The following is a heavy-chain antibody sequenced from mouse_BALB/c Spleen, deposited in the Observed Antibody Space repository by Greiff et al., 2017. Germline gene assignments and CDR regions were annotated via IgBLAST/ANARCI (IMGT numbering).Heavy chain of an antibody. CDR3: TRGNYDWYFDV. V-gene: IGHV1-69*02. CDR1: GYTFTSYW. D-gene: IGHD2-1*01. Sequence: VQLQQPGAELVRPGASVKLSCKASGYTFTSYWINWVKQRPGQGLEWIGNIYPSDSYTNYNQKFKDKATLTVDKSSSTAYMQLSSPTSEDSAVYYCTRGNYDWYFDVWGAGTTVTVSS. J-gene: IGHJ1*01. CDR2: IYPSDSYT.